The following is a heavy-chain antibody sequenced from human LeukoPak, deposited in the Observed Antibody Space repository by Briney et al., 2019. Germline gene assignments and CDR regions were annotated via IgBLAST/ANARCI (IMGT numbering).Heavy chain of an antibody. Sequence: GGSLRLSCAASGFTFSAYAMTWVRQAPGKGLEWVSYISSSSSTIYYADSVKGRFTISRDNAKNSLYLQMNSLRAEDTAVYYCARDSVTTVTKGPVYWGQGTLVTVSS. D-gene: IGHD4-11*01. CDR2: ISSSSSTI. CDR1: GFTFSAYA. J-gene: IGHJ4*02. V-gene: IGHV3-48*01. CDR3: ARDSVTTVTKGPVY.